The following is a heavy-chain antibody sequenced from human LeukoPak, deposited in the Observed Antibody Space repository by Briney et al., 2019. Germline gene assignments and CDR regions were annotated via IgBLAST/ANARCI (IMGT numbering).Heavy chain of an antibody. D-gene: IGHD3-16*01. Sequence: SETLSLTCTVSGGSVSSYYWSWVRQPPGKGLEWIGYIYYGGSTNYKPSLKSRVTISVDTSKNQFSLKLSSVTAADTAVYYCARGLLGEFGFDFWGQGTLVTVSS. CDR3: ARGLLGEFGFDF. CDR1: GGSVSSYY. J-gene: IGHJ4*02. V-gene: IGHV4-59*02. CDR2: IYYGGST.